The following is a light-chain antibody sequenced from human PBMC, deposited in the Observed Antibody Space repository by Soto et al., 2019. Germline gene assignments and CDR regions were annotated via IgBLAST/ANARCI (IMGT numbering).Light chain of an antibody. V-gene: IGKV3-20*01. CDR1: QSVSSSY. J-gene: IGKJ4*01. CDR2: GAS. CDR3: QQYGSSPLT. Sequence: EIGLTQSPGTLSLSPGERATLSCRASQSVSSSYLAWYQQKPGQAPRLLIYGASTRATGIPDMFSGSGSGTEFTFTISRLESEDFAVHFCQQYGSSPLTFGGGTKVEIK.